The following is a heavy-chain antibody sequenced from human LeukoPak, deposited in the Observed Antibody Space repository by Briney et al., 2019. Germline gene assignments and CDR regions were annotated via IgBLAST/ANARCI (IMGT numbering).Heavy chain of an antibody. CDR2: IYYSGYT. CDR1: GGSISSNY. Sequence: SETLSLTCTVSGGSISSNYWSWLRQPPGKGLEWLGYIYYSGYTNYNPSLKSRVTMSVDTSKNQFSLKLSSVTAADTAVYYCARGYYDFWSGRTGGYFDYWGQGTLVTVSS. J-gene: IGHJ4*02. CDR3: ARGYYDFWSGRTGGYFDY. D-gene: IGHD3-3*01. V-gene: IGHV4-59*12.